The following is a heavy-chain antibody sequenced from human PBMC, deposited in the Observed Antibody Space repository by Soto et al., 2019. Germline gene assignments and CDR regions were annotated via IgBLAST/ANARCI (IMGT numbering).Heavy chain of an antibody. J-gene: IGHJ6*02. CDR2: INHSGST. Sequence: SETLSLTYAVYGGSFSGYYWSWIRQPPGKGLEWIGEINHSGSTNYNPSLKSRVTISVDTSKNQFSLKLSSVTAADTAVYYCARGQRIRYCSSTSCYLGYYYGMDVWGQGTTVTVSS. D-gene: IGHD2-2*01. CDR1: GGSFSGYY. V-gene: IGHV4-34*01. CDR3: ARGQRIRYCSSTSCYLGYYYGMDV.